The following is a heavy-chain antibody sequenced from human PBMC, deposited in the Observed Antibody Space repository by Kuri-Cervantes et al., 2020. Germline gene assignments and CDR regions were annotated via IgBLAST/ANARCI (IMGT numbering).Heavy chain of an antibody. CDR3: ATRPRGLMNYYYYGMDV. D-gene: IGHD3-10*01. J-gene: IGHJ6*02. CDR2: INYSGST. Sequence: SETLSLTCAVSGGSISSGGYSWSWIRQPPGKGLEWIGGINYSGSTNYNPSLKSRVTISVDTSKNQFSLKLSSVTAADTAVYYCATRPRGLMNYYYYGMDVWGQGTTVTVSS. V-gene: IGHV4-39*07. CDR1: GGSISSGGYS.